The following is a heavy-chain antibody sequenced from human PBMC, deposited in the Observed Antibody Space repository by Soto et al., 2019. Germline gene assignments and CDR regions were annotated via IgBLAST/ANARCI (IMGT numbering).Heavy chain of an antibody. V-gene: IGHV3-53*01. CDR2: IYSGGST. CDR1: GFTVSSNY. J-gene: IGHJ4*02. D-gene: IGHD6-13*01. CDR3: ARDKGSSWSYFDY. Sequence: QAGGSLRLSCAASGFTVSSNYMSWVRQAPGKGLEWVSVIYSGGSTYYADSVKGRFTISRDNSKNTLYLQMNSLRAEDTAVYYCARDKGSSWSYFDYWGQGTRVTVSS.